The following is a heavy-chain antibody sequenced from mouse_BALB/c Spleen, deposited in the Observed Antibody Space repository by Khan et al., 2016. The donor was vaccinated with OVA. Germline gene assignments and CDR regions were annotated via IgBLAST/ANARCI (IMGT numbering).Heavy chain of an antibody. CDR2: IDPYYGGT. CDR1: GYSFTGYN. V-gene: IGHV1-39*01. D-gene: IGHD3-1*01. CDR3: AREGLSQYGMDY. J-gene: IGHJ4*01. Sequence: IQLVQSGPELEKPGASVKIACKASGYSFTGYNMNWVKQSNGESLEWIGNIDPYYGGTTYNQKFKGKATLTVDKSSSTAYMQLKSLTSEDSAVYYCAREGLSQYGMDYWGQGTSVTVSS.